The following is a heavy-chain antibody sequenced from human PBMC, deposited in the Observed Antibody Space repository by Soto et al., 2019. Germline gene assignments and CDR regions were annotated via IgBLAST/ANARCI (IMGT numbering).Heavy chain of an antibody. Sequence: EVQLVESGGGLVKPGGSLRLSCAASGFTFSSYSMNWVRQAPGKGLEWVSSISSSSSYIYYAASVKGRFTISRDNAKNSLYMQMNSLRAEDTAVYYCAREELGYCSSTSCYGALSGSFDYWGQGTLVTVSS. CDR1: GFTFSSYS. J-gene: IGHJ4*02. D-gene: IGHD2-2*01. V-gene: IGHV3-21*06. CDR2: ISSSSSYI. CDR3: AREELGYCSSTSCYGALSGSFDY.